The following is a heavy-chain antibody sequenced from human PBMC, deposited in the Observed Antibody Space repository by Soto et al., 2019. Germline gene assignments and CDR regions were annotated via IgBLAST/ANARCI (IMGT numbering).Heavy chain of an antibody. D-gene: IGHD1-1*01. CDR2: IVVGSGNT. V-gene: IGHV1-58*01. Sequence: QMQLVQSGPEVKKPGTSVKVSCKASGFTFTSSAVQWVRQARGQRLEWIGWIVVGSGNTNYAQKFQEXXTXTXXMATSTAYMELSSLRSEDTAVYYCAAEGELERRPCWVQGTLVTVSS. CDR3: AAEGELERRPC. J-gene: IGHJ4*02. CDR1: GFTFTSSA.